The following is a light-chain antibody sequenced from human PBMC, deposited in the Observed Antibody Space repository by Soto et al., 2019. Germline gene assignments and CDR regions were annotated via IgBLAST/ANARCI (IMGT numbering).Light chain of an antibody. CDR2: GAS. CDR1: QSVNTN. Sequence: EVVLTQSPGTLSVSPGQRVTLSCRASQSVNTNIAWYQHKPGQAPRLLIYGASTRATGIPARFSGTGSGTEFTLTISSLQSEDFAVYYCQQYNNWTWAVGQGTKVDSK. CDR3: QQYNNWTWA. J-gene: IGKJ1*01. V-gene: IGKV3-15*01.